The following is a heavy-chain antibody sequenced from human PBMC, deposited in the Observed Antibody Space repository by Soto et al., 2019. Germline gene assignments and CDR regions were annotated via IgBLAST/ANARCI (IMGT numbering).Heavy chain of an antibody. CDR2: IIPIFGTA. CDR3: ARVRTGIAADGIDY. Sequence: QVQLVQSGAEVKKPGSSVKVSCKASGGTFSSYAISWVRQAPGQGLEWMGGIIPIFGTANYAQKFQGRVTITADESTSPAYMELSSLRSEDTALYYCARVRTGIAADGIDYWGQGTLVTVSS. D-gene: IGHD6-13*01. V-gene: IGHV1-69*01. J-gene: IGHJ4*02. CDR1: GGTFSSYA.